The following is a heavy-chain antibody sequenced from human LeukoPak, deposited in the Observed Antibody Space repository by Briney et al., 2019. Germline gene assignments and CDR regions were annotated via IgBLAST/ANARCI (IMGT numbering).Heavy chain of an antibody. Sequence: PGGSLRLSCAASGFTFSSYWMNWARQAPGKGLEWVASINHNGNVNYYADSVKGRFTISRDNSKNTLYLQMNSLRAEDTAVYYCAKSPQPRYCTNGVCCHGATLSRLTWFDPWGQGTLVTVSS. CDR3: AKSPQPRYCTNGVCCHGATLSRLTWFDP. CDR1: GFTFSSYW. CDR2: INHNGNVN. V-gene: IGHV3-7*01. J-gene: IGHJ5*02. D-gene: IGHD2-8*01.